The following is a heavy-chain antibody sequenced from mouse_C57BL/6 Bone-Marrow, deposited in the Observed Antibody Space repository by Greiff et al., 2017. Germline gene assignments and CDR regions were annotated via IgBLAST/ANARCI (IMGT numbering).Heavy chain of an antibody. CDR1: GFTFSSYG. D-gene: IGHD2-4*01. J-gene: IGHJ2*01. CDR3: ARRGFYYDNYFDY. V-gene: IGHV5-6*01. Sequence: EVQGVESGGDLVKPGGSLKLSCAASGFTFSSYGMSWVRQTPDKRLEWVATISSGGSYTYYPDSVKGRFTISRDNAKNTLYLQMSSLKSEDTAMYYCARRGFYYDNYFDYWGQGTTLTVSS. CDR2: ISSGGSYT.